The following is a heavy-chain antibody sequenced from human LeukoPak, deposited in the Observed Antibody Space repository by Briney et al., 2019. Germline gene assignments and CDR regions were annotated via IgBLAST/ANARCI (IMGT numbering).Heavy chain of an antibody. V-gene: IGHV3-23*01. J-gene: IGHJ1*01. Sequence: GGSLRLSCAASGFTFSSYAMSWVRQAPGKGLEWVSAISNTGGSTYYADSVKGRFTISRDKSKNTLSLQMNSLRAEDTAVYYCAQQVGYCSSGSCYFTYWGQGTLVTVSS. D-gene: IGHD2-15*01. CDR1: GFTFSSYA. CDR3: AQQVGYCSSGSCYFTY. CDR2: ISNTGGST.